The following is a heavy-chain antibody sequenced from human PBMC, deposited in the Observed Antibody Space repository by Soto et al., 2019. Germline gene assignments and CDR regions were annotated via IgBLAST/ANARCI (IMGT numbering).Heavy chain of an antibody. Sequence: SLRLSCAAAGFTFTDYAMTWVRQAPGKGLDWVSSISGSGGSTYYTDSVKDRFTISRDNSKNTLYLQMHSLRAEDTAVYYCAKDRGGVLAPSYFDNWGQGTLVTVSS. J-gene: IGHJ4*02. CDR3: AKDRGGVLAPSYFDN. CDR2: ISGSGGST. V-gene: IGHV3-23*01. D-gene: IGHD2-8*01. CDR1: GFTFTDYA.